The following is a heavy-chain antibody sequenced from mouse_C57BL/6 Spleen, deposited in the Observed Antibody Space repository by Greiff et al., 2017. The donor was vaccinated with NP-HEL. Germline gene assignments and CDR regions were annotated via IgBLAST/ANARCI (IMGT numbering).Heavy chain of an antibody. Sequence: QVQLKQSGPGLVQPSQSLSNTCTVSGFSLTSYGVHWVRQSPGKGLEWLGVIWSGGSTDYNAAFISRLSISKDNSKSQVFFKMNSLQADDTAIYYCACTTAGYFDVWGTGTTVTVSS. CDR1: GFSLTSYG. CDR2: IWSGGST. V-gene: IGHV2-2*01. CDR3: ACTTAGYFDV. D-gene: IGHD1-2*01. J-gene: IGHJ1*03.